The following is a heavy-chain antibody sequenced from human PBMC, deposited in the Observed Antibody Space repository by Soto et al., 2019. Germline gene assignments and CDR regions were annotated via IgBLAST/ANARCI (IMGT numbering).Heavy chain of an antibody. J-gene: IGHJ3*02. V-gene: IGHV3-23*01. CDR3: AKAGSSSPDAFDI. CDR2: ISGSGGST. D-gene: IGHD6-13*01. CDR1: GFTFRSYV. Sequence: GGSLRLSCAASGFTFRSYVMSWVRQAPGKGLEWVSAISGSGGSTYYADSVKGRFTISRDNSKNTLYLQMNSLRAGDTAVYYCAKAGSSSPDAFDIWGQGTMVTVSS.